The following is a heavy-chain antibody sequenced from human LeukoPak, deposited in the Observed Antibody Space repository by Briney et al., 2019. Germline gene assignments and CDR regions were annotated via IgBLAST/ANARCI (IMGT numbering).Heavy chain of an antibody. D-gene: IGHD2-15*01. J-gene: IGHJ4*02. CDR1: GFTFSSYG. Sequence: PGGSLRLSCAASGFTFSSYGMHWVRQAPGKGLEWVAFIRYDGSNKYYADSVKGRFTISRDNAKNSLYLQMNSLRAEDTAVYYCARGSSVGTYCSGGSCYFHLDYWGQGTLVTVSS. CDR2: IRYDGSNK. V-gene: IGHV3-30*02. CDR3: ARGSSVGTYCSGGSCYFHLDY.